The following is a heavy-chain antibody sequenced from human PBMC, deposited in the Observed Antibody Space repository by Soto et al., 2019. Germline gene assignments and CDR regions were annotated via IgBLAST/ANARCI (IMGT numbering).Heavy chain of an antibody. CDR3: ARTGGYYDSSGYYYVEAGDY. Sequence: GASVKVSCKASGYTFTSYGISWVRQAPGQGLEWMGWISAYNGNTNYAQKFQGRVTMTTDTSTSSAYMELKSLISDDTAVYYCARTGGYYDSSGYYYVEAGDYWGQGTQVTVSS. CDR1: GYTFTSYG. J-gene: IGHJ4*02. V-gene: IGHV1-18*01. CDR2: ISAYNGNT. D-gene: IGHD3-22*01.